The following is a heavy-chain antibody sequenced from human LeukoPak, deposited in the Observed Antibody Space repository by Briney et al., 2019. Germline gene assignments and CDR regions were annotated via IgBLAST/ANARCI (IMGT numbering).Heavy chain of an antibody. CDR3: ASSEPGGAFDI. Sequence: GGSLRLSCAASGFTFSSYSMNWVRQAPGKGLEWVSSISSSSYIYYADSVKGRFTISRDNAKNSLYLQMNSLRAEDTAVYYCASSEPGGAFDIWGQGTMVAVSS. CDR1: GFTFSSYS. J-gene: IGHJ3*02. V-gene: IGHV3-21*01. D-gene: IGHD1-14*01. CDR2: ISSSSYI.